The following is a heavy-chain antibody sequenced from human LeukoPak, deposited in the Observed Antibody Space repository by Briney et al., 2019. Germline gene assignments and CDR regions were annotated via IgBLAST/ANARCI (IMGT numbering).Heavy chain of an antibody. V-gene: IGHV3-48*03. Sequence: GGSLRLSCAASGFTFSSYEMNWVRQAPGKGLEWVSYISSSGSTIYYADSVKGRFTISRDNAKNSLYLQMSSLRVEDTAIYYCAKVANYYYGSESYYFFEHWGQGTPVTASS. J-gene: IGHJ4*02. D-gene: IGHD3-10*01. CDR3: AKVANYYYGSESYYFFEH. CDR1: GFTFSSYE. CDR2: ISSSGSTI.